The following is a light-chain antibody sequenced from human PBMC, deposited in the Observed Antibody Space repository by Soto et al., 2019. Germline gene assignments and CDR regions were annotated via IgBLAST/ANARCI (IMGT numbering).Light chain of an antibody. J-gene: IGLJ2*01. V-gene: IGLV1-44*01. CDR1: SSNIGRNT. Sequence: QAVLTQPPSASGTPGQRVTISCSGSSSNIGRNTVNWYQQFSGTAPKLLMYSNNQRPSGVPDRFSGSKSGTSASLAISGLQSEDEADYYCAAWDDSLNGVVFGGGTKLTVL. CDR2: SNN. CDR3: AAWDDSLNGVV.